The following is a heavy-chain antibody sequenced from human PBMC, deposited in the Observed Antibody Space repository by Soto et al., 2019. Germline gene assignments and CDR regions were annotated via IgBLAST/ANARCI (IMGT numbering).Heavy chain of an antibody. D-gene: IGHD1-7*01. Sequence: GGSLRLSCAASGFTFSTYALSWVRQAPGKGLEWVPAISANGQGIYYADSVRGRFTISRDNSKNTIFLHMDSLRAEDTAVYYCAKDRNYPRDQFHYWGQGTLVTVSS. CDR3: AKDRNYPRDQFHY. V-gene: IGHV3-23*01. J-gene: IGHJ4*02. CDR2: ISANGQGI. CDR1: GFTFSTYA.